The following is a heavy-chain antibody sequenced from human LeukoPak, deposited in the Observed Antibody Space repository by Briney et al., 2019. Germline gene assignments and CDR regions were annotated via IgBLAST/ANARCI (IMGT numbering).Heavy chain of an antibody. V-gene: IGHV3-11*04. D-gene: IGHD3-22*01. CDR1: GFTFSDYY. J-gene: IGHJ4*02. Sequence: PGGSLRLSCAAPGFTFSDYYMSWIRQAPRKGLEWVSYISSSGYTIYYTDSVKGRSTISRDNTKNSLFLQMNSLRAEDTAVYYCASDPPYYYDNSGYYGYFDSWGQGTLVTVSS. CDR3: ASDPPYYYDNSGYYGYFDS. CDR2: ISSSGYTI.